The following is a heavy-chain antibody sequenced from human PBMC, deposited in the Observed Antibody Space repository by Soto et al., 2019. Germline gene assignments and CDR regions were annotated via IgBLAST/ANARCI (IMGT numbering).Heavy chain of an antibody. J-gene: IGHJ4*02. CDR1: GFTFSSYA. D-gene: IGHD3-3*01. CDR3: RAFWSGYLTSLDY. CDR2: ISGSGGST. Sequence: QPGGSLRLSCAASGFTFSSYAMSWVRQAPGKGLEWVSAISGSGGSTYYADSVKGRFTISRDNSKNTLYLQMNSLRAEDTAVYYCRAFWSGYLTSLDYWGQGTLVTVSS. V-gene: IGHV3-23*01.